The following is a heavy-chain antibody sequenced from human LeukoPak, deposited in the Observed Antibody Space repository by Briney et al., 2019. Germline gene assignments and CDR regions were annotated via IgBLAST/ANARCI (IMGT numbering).Heavy chain of an antibody. CDR3: ARDGGIAAAGTYFDY. Sequence: GALRLSCAASGFTFSSYGMHWVRQAPGKGLEWVAVIWYDGSNKYYADSVKGRFTISRDNSKNTLYLQMNSLRAEDTAVYYCARDGGIAAAGTYFDYWGQGTLVTVSS. CDR2: IWYDGSNK. CDR1: GFTFSSYG. J-gene: IGHJ4*02. D-gene: IGHD6-13*01. V-gene: IGHV3-33*01.